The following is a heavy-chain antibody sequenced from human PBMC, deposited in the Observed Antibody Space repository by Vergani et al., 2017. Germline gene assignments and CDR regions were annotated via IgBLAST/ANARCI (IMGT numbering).Heavy chain of an antibody. CDR3: AREDYNDYGDLTGEIDY. CDR1: GYTFTSYY. J-gene: IGHJ4*02. D-gene: IGHD4-17*01. Sequence: QVQLVQSGAEVKKPGASVKVSCKASGYTFTSYYMHWVRQAPGQGIEWMGIINPSGGSTSYAQKFQGRGTMTRDTSTSTVYMELSSLRSEDTAVYYCAREDYNDYGDLTGEIDYWGQGTLVTGSS. V-gene: IGHV1-46*01. CDR2: INPSGGST.